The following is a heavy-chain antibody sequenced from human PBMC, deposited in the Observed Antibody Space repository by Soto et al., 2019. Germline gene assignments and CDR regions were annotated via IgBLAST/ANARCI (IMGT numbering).Heavy chain of an antibody. V-gene: IGHV3-53*01. J-gene: IGHJ4*02. D-gene: IGHD3-10*01. CDR3: GPNPGGGGY. Sequence: EVQLVESGGGLIQPGGSLRLSCAVSGFTVSNNYMSWVRQAPGKGLEGVSVIYSGGYTAYGDSVKGRFTISRDNSKNTLFLKMNTRGAAATAVFYGGPNPGGGGYWGQGTLVTVSS. CDR1: GFTVSNNY. CDR2: IYSGGYT.